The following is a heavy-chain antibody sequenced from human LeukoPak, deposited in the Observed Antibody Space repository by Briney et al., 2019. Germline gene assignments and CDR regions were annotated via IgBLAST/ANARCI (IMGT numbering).Heavy chain of an antibody. D-gene: IGHD3-22*01. J-gene: IGHJ2*01. Sequence: PSETLSLTCTVSGGSISSSSYYWGWIRQPPGEGLEWIGSIYYSGSTSYNPSLKSRVTISVDTSKNQFSLKLSSVTAADTAVYYCARGVTLIVVVIHDWYFDLWGRGTVFTVSS. CDR1: GGSISSSSYY. CDR2: IYYSGST. CDR3: ARGVTLIVVVIHDWYFDL. V-gene: IGHV4-39*01.